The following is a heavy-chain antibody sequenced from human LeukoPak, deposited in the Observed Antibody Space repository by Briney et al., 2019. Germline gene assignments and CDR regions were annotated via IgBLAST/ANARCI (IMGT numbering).Heavy chain of an antibody. V-gene: IGHV4-61*05. CDR1: GGSISSKSYY. CDR2: IYYSGST. CDR3: ARNLYDFWSGYFSDP. Sequence: SETLSLTCTVSGGSISSKSYYWSWIRQPPGKGLEWIGYIYYSGSTYYNPSLKSRVTISVDTSKNQFSLKLSAVTAADTAVYYCARNLYDFWSGYFSDPWGQGTLVTVSS. D-gene: IGHD3-3*01. J-gene: IGHJ5*02.